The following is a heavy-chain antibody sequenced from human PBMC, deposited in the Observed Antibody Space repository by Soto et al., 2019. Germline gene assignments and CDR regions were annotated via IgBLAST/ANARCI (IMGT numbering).Heavy chain of an antibody. CDR2: IIPFFGTR. Sequence: QVQLVQSGAEVRKPGSSVKVSCKASGDTFNTSAIAWVRQAPGQGLHWMGGIIPFFGTRNYAQKFEGRVTISADRSTSTAYMEMRGLRAEDTAVYFCARVPLHPTVRYYHFGLDVWGQGTTVTVSS. CDR1: GDTFNTSA. V-gene: IGHV1-69*06. CDR3: ARVPLHPTVRYYHFGLDV. J-gene: IGHJ6*02. D-gene: IGHD4-4*01.